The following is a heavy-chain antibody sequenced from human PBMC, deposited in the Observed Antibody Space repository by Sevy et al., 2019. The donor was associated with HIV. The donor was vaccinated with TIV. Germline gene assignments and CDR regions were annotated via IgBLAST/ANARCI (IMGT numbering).Heavy chain of an antibody. V-gene: IGHV3-30-3*01. CDR3: AREAGYTTTWSPGNY. J-gene: IGHJ4*02. CDR2: ISSTGSHK. D-gene: IGHD5-12*01. Sequence: GGSLSLSCAASGFNFRTHAMHWVRQPPGKGLEWVAVISSTGSHKYYANSVRGRFTISRDNSENTLSLQMNGLRLDDTGLYYCAREAGYTTTWSPGNYWGLGTLVTVSS. CDR1: GFNFRTHA.